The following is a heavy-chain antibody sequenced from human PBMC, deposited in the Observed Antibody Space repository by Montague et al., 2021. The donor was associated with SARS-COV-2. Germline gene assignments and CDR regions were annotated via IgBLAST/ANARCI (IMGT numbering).Heavy chain of an antibody. CDR2: IYYSGTT. CDR1: GGSITRNYY. V-gene: IGHV4-39*01. J-gene: IGHJ3*02. Sequence: TLSLTCTVSGGSITRNYYWGWIRQPPGKGLEWVGNIYYSGTTFINPFLESRVTISVDASKNQFSLNLTSVTAADTAVYYCARPLVRGVPKAFDIWGQGALVIVSS. CDR3: ARPLVRGVPKAFDI. D-gene: IGHD3-10*01.